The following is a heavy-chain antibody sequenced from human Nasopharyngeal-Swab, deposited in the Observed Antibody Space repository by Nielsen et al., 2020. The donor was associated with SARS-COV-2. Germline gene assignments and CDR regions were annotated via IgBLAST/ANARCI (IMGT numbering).Heavy chain of an antibody. CDR2: INMYGTTT. CDR1: GFTFSNYS. Sequence: GESLKIACAASGFTFSNYSMHWVRQAPGKGLVWVARINMYGTTTTHADSVKGRITISRDNAKNTLSLQMNSLTPEDTAVYFCVRGPIEGATGYFQHWGQGTLVTVSS. D-gene: IGHD1-26*01. CDR3: VRGPIEGATGYFQH. J-gene: IGHJ1*01. V-gene: IGHV3-74*03.